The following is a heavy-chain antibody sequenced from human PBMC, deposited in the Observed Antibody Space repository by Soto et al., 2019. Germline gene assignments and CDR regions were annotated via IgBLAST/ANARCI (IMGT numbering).Heavy chain of an antibody. V-gene: IGHV3-23*01. CDR3: AKVGLIVVVTVIANFDY. CDR1: GFTFSSYA. Sequence: GGSLRLSCAASGFTFSSYAMSWVCQAPGKRLEWVSAISGSGGSTYYADSVKGRFTISRDNSKNTLYLQMNSLRAEDTAVYYCAKVGLIVVVTVIANFDYWGQGTLVTVSS. D-gene: IGHD2-21*02. J-gene: IGHJ4*02. CDR2: ISGSGGST.